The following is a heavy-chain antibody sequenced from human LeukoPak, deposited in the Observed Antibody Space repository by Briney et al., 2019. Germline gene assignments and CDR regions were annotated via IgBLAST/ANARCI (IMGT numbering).Heavy chain of an antibody. J-gene: IGHJ4*02. V-gene: IGHV4-59*01. CDR3: ARGWGYFDY. CDR1: GGSISSYY. D-gene: IGHD1-26*01. CDR2: IYYSGST. Sequence: ETLSLTCTVSGGSISSYYWSWIRQPPGKGLEWIAYIYYSGSTNYNPSLRSRVTISVDTSKNQFSLKLSSVTAADTAVYYCARGWGYFDYWGQGTLVTVSS.